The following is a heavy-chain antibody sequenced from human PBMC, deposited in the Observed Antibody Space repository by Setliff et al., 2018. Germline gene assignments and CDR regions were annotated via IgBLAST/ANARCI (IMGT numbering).Heavy chain of an antibody. CDR3: SRLVRYCTTTSCQGASGAEL. CDR1: GYTFSNYG. D-gene: IGHD2-2*01. V-gene: IGHV1-18*04. J-gene: IGHJ4*02. CDR2: ISAYSGNT. Sequence: ASVKVSCKASGYTFSNYGITWVRQAPGQGLEWMGWISAYSGNTKYAQKLQGRVTMTTDTSTNTAYMELRSLTSDDTAVYFCSRLVRYCTTTSCQGASGAELWGQGTLVTVS.